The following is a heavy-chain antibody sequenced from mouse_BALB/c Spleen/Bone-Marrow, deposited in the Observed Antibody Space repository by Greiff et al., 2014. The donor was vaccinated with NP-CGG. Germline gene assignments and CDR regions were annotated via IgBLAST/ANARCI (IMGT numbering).Heavy chain of an antibody. V-gene: IGHV1-69*01. D-gene: IGHD2-14*01. CDR1: GYTFTDYW. Sequence: QVQLQQSGAELVMPGASVKMSCKASGYTFTDYWMHWVKQRPGQGLEWIGAIDTSDSYTSYNQKFKGKATVTVDESSSTAYMQLSSLTSEDAAVYYCAREGYMYDRFDYWGQGTTLTVSS. CDR2: IDTSDSYT. CDR3: AREGYMYDRFDY. J-gene: IGHJ2*01.